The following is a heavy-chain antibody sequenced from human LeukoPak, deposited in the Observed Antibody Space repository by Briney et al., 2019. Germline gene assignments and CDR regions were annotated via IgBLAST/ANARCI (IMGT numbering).Heavy chain of an antibody. CDR3: AREGGPYSSTLRGC. V-gene: IGHV3-53*01. Sequence: PGGSLRLSCAVYGFTVGVNYMSWVRQAPGKGLEWVSVMYSSGSTDYADSVKGRFTIFRDNSKNTLYLQMNSLRAEDTAVYYCAREGGPYSSTLRGCWGQGTMVTVSS. J-gene: IGHJ4*02. CDR1: GFTVGVNY. CDR2: MYSSGST. D-gene: IGHD6-19*01.